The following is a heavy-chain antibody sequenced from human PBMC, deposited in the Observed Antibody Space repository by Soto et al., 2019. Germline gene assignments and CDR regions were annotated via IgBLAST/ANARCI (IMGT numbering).Heavy chain of an antibody. Sequence: SETLSLTCSFSVDSITTNGYYRGWMRQPPWKGLQWIGNVYWTGSTFSHPSLTSRVFISVDTSKNEFSLRLTSVTAADTAVYYCLISHYTYRILIEYWGPGILVIVSS. V-gene: IGHV4-39*01. CDR2: VYWTGST. J-gene: IGHJ4*02. CDR3: LISHYTYRILIEY. CDR1: VDSITTNGYY. D-gene: IGHD3-16*02.